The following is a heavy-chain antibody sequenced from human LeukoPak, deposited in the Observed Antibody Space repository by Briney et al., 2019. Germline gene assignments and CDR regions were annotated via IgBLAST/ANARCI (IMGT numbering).Heavy chain of an antibody. CDR2: ISYDGSNK. V-gene: IGHV3-30*04. D-gene: IGHD3-10*01. J-gene: IGHJ4*02. CDR1: GFTFSSYA. Sequence: GGSLRLSCAASGFTFSSYAMHWVRQAPGKGLEWVAVISYDGSNKYYADSVKGRFTISRDNSKSTLYLQMNSLRAEDTAVYYCARDLWPSPQTYYYGSGSLAYWGQGTLVTVSS. CDR3: ARDLWPSPQTYYYGSGSLAY.